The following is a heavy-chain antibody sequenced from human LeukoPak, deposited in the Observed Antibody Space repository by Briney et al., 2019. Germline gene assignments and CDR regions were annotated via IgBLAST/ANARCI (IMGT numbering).Heavy chain of an antibody. CDR1: GGSFSRYY. Sequence: SETLTLTCTVSGGSFSRYYWSWLWQPPGKGLEWIGYIYYSGSTNYNPSLKSRVTISVDTTKNQFSLKLTSVTAADTAVYYWAIQYPYCSGGSCYSSDFDYWGQGTLVTVSS. D-gene: IGHD2-15*01. CDR2: IYYSGST. CDR3: AIQYPYCSGGSCYSSDFDY. V-gene: IGHV4-59*08. J-gene: IGHJ4*02.